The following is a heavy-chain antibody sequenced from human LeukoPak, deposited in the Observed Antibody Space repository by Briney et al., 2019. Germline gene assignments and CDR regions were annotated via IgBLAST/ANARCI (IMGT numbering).Heavy chain of an antibody. CDR3: ARQKHSNYVDY. CDR1: GCSISSYY. J-gene: IGHJ4*02. Sequence: NPWGTLSLTCTVSGCSISSYYWSWIRQPPGKGLEWIGYIYYSGSTNYNPSLKSRVTISVDTSEDQFCLKLSSVTAADTAVYYCARQKHSNYVDYWGQGTLVTVSS. D-gene: IGHD4-11*01. CDR2: IYYSGST. V-gene: IGHV4-59*08.